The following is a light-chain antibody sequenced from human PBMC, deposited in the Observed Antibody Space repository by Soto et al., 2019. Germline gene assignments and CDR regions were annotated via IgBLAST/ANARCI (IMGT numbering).Light chain of an antibody. Sequence: EIVLTQSPGTLSLSPGERATLSCRASQSVSSTYLAWYQRKPGQAPRLLIYGASSRATGIPDRFSGSGSGIDFTLTISRLEPEDFAVYYCQQYGSSPQTFGQGTKLEIK. CDR3: QQYGSSPQT. V-gene: IGKV3-20*01. CDR2: GAS. J-gene: IGKJ2*01. CDR1: QSVSSTY.